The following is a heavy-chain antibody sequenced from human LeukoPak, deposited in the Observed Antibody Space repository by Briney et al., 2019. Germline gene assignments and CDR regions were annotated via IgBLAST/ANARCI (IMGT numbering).Heavy chain of an antibody. CDR2: IWYDGSNK. Sequence: GGSLRLSCAASGFTFSSFVMHWVRQAPGKGLEWVAVIWYDGSNKYYADSVKGRFTISRDNSKDTLYLQMNSLRAEDTAVYYCARDVPYYDSSGIDYWGQGTLVTVSS. CDR3: ARDVPYYDSSGIDY. D-gene: IGHD3-22*01. CDR1: GFTFSSFV. V-gene: IGHV3-33*08. J-gene: IGHJ4*02.